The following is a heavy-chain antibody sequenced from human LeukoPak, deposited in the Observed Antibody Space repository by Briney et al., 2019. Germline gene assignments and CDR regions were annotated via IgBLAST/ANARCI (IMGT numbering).Heavy chain of an antibody. Sequence: SQTLSLTCTVSNACITSGSYYWTWIRQSAGKGLEWIGHIYTNGSTTYNPSLKSRVTVSVDTSKNQFSLKLTSVTAADTAVYYCATFLEASGSYYYYYMDVWGKGTTVTVSS. J-gene: IGHJ6*03. D-gene: IGHD3-10*01. CDR3: ATFLEASGSYYYYYMDV. V-gene: IGHV4-61*09. CDR1: NACITSGSYY. CDR2: IYTNGST.